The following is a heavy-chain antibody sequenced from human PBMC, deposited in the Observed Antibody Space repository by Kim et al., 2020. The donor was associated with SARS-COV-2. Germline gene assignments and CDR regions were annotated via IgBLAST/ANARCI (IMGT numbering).Heavy chain of an antibody. D-gene: IGHD6-13*01. J-gene: IGHJ4*02. CDR3: ARATLAGTEDLDY. Sequence: GESLQISCKASGYSFTNYWIGWVRQMPGKGLEWMGIIYPGDSDTRYSPSFQGQVTIPADKSISTAYLQWSSLKASDTAVYYCARATLAGTEDLDYWGQGTLVTVSS. V-gene: IGHV5-51*01. CDR2: IYPGDSDT. CDR1: GYSFTNYW.